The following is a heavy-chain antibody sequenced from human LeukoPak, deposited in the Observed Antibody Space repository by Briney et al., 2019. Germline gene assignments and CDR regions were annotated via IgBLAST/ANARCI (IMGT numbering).Heavy chain of an antibody. Sequence: SETLSLTCTVSGGSISSYYWSWIRQPPGKGLEWIGYIYYSGSTNYNPSLKSRVTISVDTSKNQFSLKLSSVTAADTAVYYCASGPPDYDFWSGYRWYYYYYMDVWGKGTTVTVSS. CDR3: ASGPPDYDFWSGYRWYYYYYMDV. CDR1: GGSISSYY. J-gene: IGHJ6*03. D-gene: IGHD3-3*01. CDR2: IYYSGST. V-gene: IGHV4-59*12.